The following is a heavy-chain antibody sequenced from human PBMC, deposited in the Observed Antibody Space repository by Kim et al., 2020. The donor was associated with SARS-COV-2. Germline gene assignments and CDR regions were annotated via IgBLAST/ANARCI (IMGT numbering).Heavy chain of an antibody. D-gene: IGHD2-21*01. CDR1: GYTLTELS. CDR3: ATGGARTGSIRHDAFDI. CDR2: FDPEDGET. Sequence: ASVKVSCKVSGYTLTELSMHWVRQAPGKGLEWMGGFDPEDGETIYAQKFQGRVTMTEDTSTDTAYMELSSLRSEDTAVYYCATGGARTGSIRHDAFDIWGQGTMVTVSS. J-gene: IGHJ3*02. V-gene: IGHV1-24*01.